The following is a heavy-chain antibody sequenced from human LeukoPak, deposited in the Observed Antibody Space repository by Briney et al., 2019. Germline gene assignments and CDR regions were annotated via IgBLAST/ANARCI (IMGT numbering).Heavy chain of an antibody. CDR1: GFTVSSNY. CDR3: ARSGTDSNTSSGYPPFSYGMDV. V-gene: IGHV3-66*01. J-gene: IGHJ6*02. Sequence: PGGSLRLSCAASGFTVSSNYMSWVRQAPGKGLEWVSDIYSGGSTYYADSVKGRFTISRDNSKNTLYLQMNSLRAEDTAVYYCARSGTDSNTSSGYPPFSYGMDVWGQGTTVTVSS. D-gene: IGHD3-22*01. CDR2: IYSGGST.